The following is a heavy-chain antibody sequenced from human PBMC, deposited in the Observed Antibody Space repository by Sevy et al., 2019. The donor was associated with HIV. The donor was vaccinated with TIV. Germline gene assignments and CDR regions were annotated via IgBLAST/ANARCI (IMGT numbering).Heavy chain of an antibody. CDR1: GGSISSYY. Sequence: SETLSLTCTVSGGSISSYYCSWTRQPPGKGLEWIGYINYSGSTNYNPSLKSRVTISIDTSKNQFSLKLTSVTAADTAVYYCARDPITVAPYFDYWSQGTLVTVSS. CDR2: INYSGST. CDR3: ARDPITVAPYFDY. D-gene: IGHD6-19*01. V-gene: IGHV4-59*01. J-gene: IGHJ4*02.